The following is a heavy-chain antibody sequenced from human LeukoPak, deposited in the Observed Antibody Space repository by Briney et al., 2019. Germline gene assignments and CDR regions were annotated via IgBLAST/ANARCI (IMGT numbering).Heavy chain of an antibody. CDR1: GYTLTELS. D-gene: IGHD2-2*01. J-gene: IGHJ4*02. CDR3: ARDLSFVVVPAAYDY. CDR2: FDPEDGET. Sequence: ASVKVSCKVSGYTLTELSMHWVRQAPGKGLEWMGGFDPEDGETIYAQKFQGRVTMTEDTSTDTAYMELSSLRSDDTAVYYCARDLSFVVVPAAYDYWGQGTLVTVSS. V-gene: IGHV1-24*01.